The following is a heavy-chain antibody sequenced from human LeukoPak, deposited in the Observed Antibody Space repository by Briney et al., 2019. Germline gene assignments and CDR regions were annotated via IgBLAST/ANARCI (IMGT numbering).Heavy chain of an antibody. D-gene: IGHD6-13*01. J-gene: IGHJ3*02. Sequence: KPSETLSLTCTVSGDSISSSSYDWGWIRQPPGKGLEWIGRMYYSGSTYDHPSLKSRVTISVDTSKNQFSLKLSSVTAADTAVYYCARGEIAAAGPGAFDIWGQGTMVTVSS. CDR2: MYYSGST. V-gene: IGHV4-39*07. CDR1: GDSISSSSYD. CDR3: ARGEIAAAGPGAFDI.